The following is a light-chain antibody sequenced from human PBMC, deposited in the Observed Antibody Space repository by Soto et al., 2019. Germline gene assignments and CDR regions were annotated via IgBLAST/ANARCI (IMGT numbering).Light chain of an antibody. J-gene: IGKJ5*01. CDR1: QSVRSN. CDR3: QHRTDWPPVT. V-gene: IGKV3-11*01. Sequence: EIVLRQSPATLSLSPGERAALSCRASQSVRSNLAWYQQKPGQAPRLLIYDASNRATGVPARFSGRGSGTEFTLTISSLEPEDCAVYYCQHRTDWPPVTFGQGTRLEIK. CDR2: DAS.